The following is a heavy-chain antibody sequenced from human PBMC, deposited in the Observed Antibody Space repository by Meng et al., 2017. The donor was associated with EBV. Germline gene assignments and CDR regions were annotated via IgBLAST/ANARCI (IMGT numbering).Heavy chain of an antibody. Sequence: QLQLQVSGTGPVTPSGTLSLTCTVSCGPNRRSSCYWGWNRQRPGKGLEWIGDIYYSGSTYYNPSLKSRVTISVDTSKNQFSLKLSSAAAADTAVYYCARVDGDYLRGYYFDYWGQGTLVTVSS. CDR3: ARVDGDYLRGYYFDY. CDR2: IYYSGST. J-gene: IGHJ4*02. V-gene: IGHV4-39*07. D-gene: IGHD4-17*01. CDR1: CGPNRRSSCY.